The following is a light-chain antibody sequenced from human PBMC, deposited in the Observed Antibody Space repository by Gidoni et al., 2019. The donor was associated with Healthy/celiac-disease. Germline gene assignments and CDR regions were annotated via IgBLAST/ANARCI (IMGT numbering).Light chain of an antibody. Sequence: DIQMTQSPSTLSASVGDRVTITCRASQSISNWLAWYQQKSGKAPKLLIYKASILETGVPSRFSGSGSGTEFTLTISSLQPDDFATYYCQQYNSFPLYTFGQGTTLGI. J-gene: IGKJ2*01. V-gene: IGKV1-5*03. CDR3: QQYNSFPLYT. CDR2: KAS. CDR1: QSISNW.